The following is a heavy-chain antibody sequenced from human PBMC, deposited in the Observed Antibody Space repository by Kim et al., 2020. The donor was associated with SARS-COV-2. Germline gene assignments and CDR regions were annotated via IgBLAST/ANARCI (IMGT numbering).Heavy chain of an antibody. Sequence: YATAVKGRFTISRNDSKNIAYLQMNSLKTEDTAFYYCTRGDAGDCPFFDCWGQGTLVTVSS. J-gene: IGHJ4*02. CDR3: TRGDAGDCPFFDC. D-gene: IGHD2-21*02. V-gene: IGHV3-49*02.